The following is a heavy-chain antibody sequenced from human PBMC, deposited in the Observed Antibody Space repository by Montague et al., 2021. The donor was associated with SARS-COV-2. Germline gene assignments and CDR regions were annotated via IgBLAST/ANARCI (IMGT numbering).Heavy chain of an antibody. D-gene: IGHD3-9*01. J-gene: IGHJ4*02. CDR3: ARHGSSGYFDWLGD. Sequence: SETLSLTCTVSGGSISSSGYYWGWIRQPPGKGLEWIGCTYYSGGADDNRCRKSRVTISVDTSKNQFSLKLSSVTAADTAVYYCARHGSSGYFDWLGDWGQADLVTVCS. CDR2: TYYSGGA. V-gene: IGHV4-39*01. CDR1: GGSISSSGYY.